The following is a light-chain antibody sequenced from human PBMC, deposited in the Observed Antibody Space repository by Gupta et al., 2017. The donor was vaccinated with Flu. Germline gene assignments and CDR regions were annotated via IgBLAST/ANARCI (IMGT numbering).Light chain of an antibody. J-gene: IGKJ1*01. Sequence: PSTLSASVGDRVSITCRASQSVSRWLAWYQQTPGKAPKLLIHQASTVATGVPSRFSGGGSGTEFTLTISSRQPDDFATYHCQQQSNSPWTFGQGTKVEIK. CDR2: QAS. V-gene: IGKV1-5*03. CDR1: QSVSRW. CDR3: QQQSNSPWT.